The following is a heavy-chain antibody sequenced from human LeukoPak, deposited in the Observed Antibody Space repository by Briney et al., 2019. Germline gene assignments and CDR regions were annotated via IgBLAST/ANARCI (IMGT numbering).Heavy chain of an antibody. Sequence: SGTLSLTCAVYGGSFSGYYWSWIRQPPGKGLEWIGEINHSGSTNYNPSLKSRVTISVDTSKNQFSLKLSSVTAADTAVYYCARVHGRYTSKMGYWGQGTLVTVSS. CDR3: ARVHGRYTSKMGY. V-gene: IGHV4-34*01. J-gene: IGHJ4*02. CDR2: INHSGST. CDR1: GGSFSGYY. D-gene: IGHD1-26*01.